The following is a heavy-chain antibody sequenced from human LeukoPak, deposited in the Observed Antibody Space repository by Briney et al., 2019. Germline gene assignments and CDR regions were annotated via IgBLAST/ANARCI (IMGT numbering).Heavy chain of an antibody. Sequence: TGGSLRLSCAASGFTLSSYSMNWVRQAPGKGLEWVSYISSSSSTVYYADSVKGRFTISRDNAKNSLYLQMNSLRDEDTAVYYCARHLPKARPGVMSHVDHWGQGTLVSVSS. J-gene: IGHJ4*02. V-gene: IGHV3-48*02. CDR3: ARHLPKARPGVMSHVDH. CDR1: GFTLSSYS. CDR2: ISSSSSTV. D-gene: IGHD3-16*01.